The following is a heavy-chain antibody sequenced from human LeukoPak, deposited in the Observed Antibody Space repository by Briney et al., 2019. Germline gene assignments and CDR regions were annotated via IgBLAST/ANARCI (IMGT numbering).Heavy chain of an antibody. V-gene: IGHV3-53*01. CDR1: GFTVSSNY. J-gene: IGHJ4*02. CDR2: IYSGGST. CDR3: ARDAIPQGYSYGHGY. Sequence: GGSLRLSCAASGFTVSSNYMSWVRQAPGKGLEWVSVIYSGGSTYYADSVKGRFTISRDNSKNTLYLQMNSLRDEDTAVCYCARDAIPQGYSYGHGYWGQGTLVTVSS. D-gene: IGHD5-18*01.